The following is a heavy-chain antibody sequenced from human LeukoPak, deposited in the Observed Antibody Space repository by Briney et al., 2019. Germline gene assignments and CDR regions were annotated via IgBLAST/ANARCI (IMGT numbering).Heavy chain of an antibody. V-gene: IGHV1-46*01. J-gene: IGHJ4*02. CDR1: GYTFTSYF. Sequence: ASVKVSCKASGYTFTSYFIHWVRQATGQGLEWMGIINPSGGSTSYAQKFQGRVSVTRDTSTSTVYMQLSSLRSEDTAVYHCARGGVTAVTPPDYWGQGTLVTVSS. D-gene: IGHD4-17*01. CDR3: ARGGVTAVTPPDY. CDR2: INPSGGST.